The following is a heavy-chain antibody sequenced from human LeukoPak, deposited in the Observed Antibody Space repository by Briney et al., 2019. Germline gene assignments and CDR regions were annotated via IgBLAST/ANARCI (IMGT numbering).Heavy chain of an antibody. CDR2: ISSSSSYI. CDR1: RFTFSSYS. V-gene: IGHV3-21*01. CDR3: ARERCVVGACGAFDV. D-gene: IGHD1-26*01. J-gene: IGHJ3*01. Sequence: GGSLRLSCAASRFTFSSYSMNWVRQAPGKGLEWVSSISSSSSYIYYADSVKGRFTISRDNAKNSLYLQMNTLRGEDTAIYYCARERCVVGACGAFDVWGQGTMATVSS.